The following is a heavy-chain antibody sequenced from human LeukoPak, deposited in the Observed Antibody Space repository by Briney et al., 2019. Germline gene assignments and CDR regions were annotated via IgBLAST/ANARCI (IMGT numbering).Heavy chain of an antibody. Sequence: GGSLRLSCAASGFTFRSYWMHWVRQAPGKGLVWVSRISTDGSSTTYADSVKGRFTISRDNAKNTLYLQMNSLRAEDTAVYYCARELSLSSSRHFDYWGQGTLVTVSS. V-gene: IGHV3-74*01. CDR3: ARELSLSSSRHFDY. D-gene: IGHD6-6*01. CDR2: ISTDGSST. J-gene: IGHJ4*02. CDR1: GFTFRSYW.